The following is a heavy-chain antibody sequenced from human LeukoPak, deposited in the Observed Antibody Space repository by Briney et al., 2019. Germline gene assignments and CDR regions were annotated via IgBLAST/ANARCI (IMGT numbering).Heavy chain of an antibody. J-gene: IGHJ4*02. CDR1: GGTFSSYA. Sequence: SVKVSCKASGGTFSSYAISWVRQAPGQGLEWMGGIIPIFGTANYAQKFQGRVTITADKSTSTAYMELSSLRSEDTAVYYCVRDLTSMVRGVFEGDYWGQGTLVTVSS. CDR3: VRDLTSMVRGVFEGDY. D-gene: IGHD3-10*01. CDR2: IIPIFGTA. V-gene: IGHV1-69*06.